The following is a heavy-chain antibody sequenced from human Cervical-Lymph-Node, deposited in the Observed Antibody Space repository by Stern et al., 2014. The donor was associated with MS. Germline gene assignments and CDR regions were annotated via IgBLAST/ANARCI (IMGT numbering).Heavy chain of an antibody. V-gene: IGHV3-53*04. CDR1: GFIVSSNY. J-gene: IGHJ4*02. Sequence: EVQLEESGGGVVQPGGSLRLSCAASGFIVSSNYMTWVRQAPGKGLEWVSVIYRDGSTYYTDSVKGRFTISRHNSKNTVYLQMNSLRAEDTAVYFCARDSDDSGYNYWGQGTLVTVSS. CDR3: ARDSDDSGYNY. CDR2: IYRDGST. D-gene: IGHD3-22*01.